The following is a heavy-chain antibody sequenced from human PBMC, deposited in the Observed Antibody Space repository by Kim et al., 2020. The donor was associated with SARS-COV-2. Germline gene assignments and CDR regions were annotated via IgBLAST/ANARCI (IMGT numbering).Heavy chain of an antibody. Sequence: GGSLRLSCAASGFTFSSYGMHWVRQAPGKGLEWVAVISYDGSNKYYADSVKGRFTISRDNSKNTLCLQMNSLRAEDTAVYYCANGGDATVVTLDYWGQGTLVTVSS. CDR3: ANGGDATVVTLDY. CDR1: GFTFSSYG. V-gene: IGHV3-30*18. D-gene: IGHD3-16*01. J-gene: IGHJ4*02. CDR2: ISYDGSNK.